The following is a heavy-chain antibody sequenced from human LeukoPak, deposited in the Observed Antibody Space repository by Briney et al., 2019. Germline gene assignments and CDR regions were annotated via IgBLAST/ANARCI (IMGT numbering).Heavy chain of an antibody. J-gene: IGHJ4*02. V-gene: IGHV3-30*18. D-gene: IGHD6-19*01. CDR2: ISYDGSNK. Sequence: GKSLRLSCAASGLTFSSYDMHWVRQAPGKGLEWVAVISYDGSNKYYADSVKGRVTISRDNSKNTLYLQMNSLRAEDTAMYYCVKDRHYSSSIMGIWGQGTLVTVSS. CDR1: GLTFSSYD. CDR3: VKDRHYSSSIMGI.